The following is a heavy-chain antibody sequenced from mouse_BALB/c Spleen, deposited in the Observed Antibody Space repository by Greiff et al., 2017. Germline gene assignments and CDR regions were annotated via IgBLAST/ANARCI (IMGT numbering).Heavy chain of an antibody. J-gene: IGHJ4*01. CDR1: GFTFSSYT. D-gene: IGHD2-1*01. V-gene: IGHV5-12-2*01. CDR3: ARHDGNYVDAMDY. Sequence: EVQVVESGGGLVQPGGSLKLSCAASGFTFSSYTMSWVRQTPEKRLEWVAYISNGGGSTYYPDTVKGRFTISRDNAKNTLYLQMSSLKSEDTAMYYCARHDGNYVDAMDYWGQGTSVTVSS. CDR2: ISNGGGST.